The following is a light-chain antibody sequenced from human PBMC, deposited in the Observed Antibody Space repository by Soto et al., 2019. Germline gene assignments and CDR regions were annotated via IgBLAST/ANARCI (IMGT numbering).Light chain of an antibody. Sequence: QSALTQPASVSGSPGQSITISCTGTSSDVGGSNYVSWYQQYRGTAPKLMIYDVSYRPSGVSNRFAGSKSGNTASLTIAGLQAEDGEDYYCSSYSSTSTRVFGGGTQLTVL. CDR3: SSYSSTSTRV. J-gene: IGLJ3*02. V-gene: IGLV2-14*01. CDR2: DVS. CDR1: SSDVGGSNY.